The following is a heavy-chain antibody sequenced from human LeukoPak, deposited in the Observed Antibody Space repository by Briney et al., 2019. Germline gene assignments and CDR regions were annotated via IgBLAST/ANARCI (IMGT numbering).Heavy chain of an antibody. D-gene: IGHD3-3*01. CDR3: AKGGGYDFWSGGFDF. Sequence: PGGSLRLSCAASGFTFSSYAMSWVRQAPGKGLEWVSAISGSGGSTYYADSVKGRFTISRDNSKNTLYLQMNSLRAEDTAVHYCAKGGGYDFWSGGFDFWGQGTLVTVSS. J-gene: IGHJ4*02. V-gene: IGHV3-23*01. CDR1: GFTFSSYA. CDR2: ISGSGGST.